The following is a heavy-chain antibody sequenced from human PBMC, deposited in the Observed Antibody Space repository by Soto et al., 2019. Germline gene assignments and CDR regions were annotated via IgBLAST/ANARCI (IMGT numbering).Heavy chain of an antibody. D-gene: IGHD3-22*01. Sequence: SETLSLTCTVSGGSISSSSYYWGWIRQPPGKGLEWIGSIYYSGSTYYNPSLKSRVTISVDTSKNQFSLKLSSVTAADTAVYYCASQTPYSDSSGAHWGQGTLVTVSS. J-gene: IGHJ4*02. CDR2: IYYSGST. V-gene: IGHV4-39*01. CDR1: GGSISSSSYY. CDR3: ASQTPYSDSSGAH.